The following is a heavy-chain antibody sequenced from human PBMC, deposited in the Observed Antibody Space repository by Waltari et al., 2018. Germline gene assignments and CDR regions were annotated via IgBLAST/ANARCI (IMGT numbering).Heavy chain of an antibody. J-gene: IGHJ6*02. V-gene: IGHV3-74*01. CDR3: AREDGCSGGSCYDYYYGMDV. D-gene: IGHD2-15*01. CDR2: INSDGSST. Sequence: EVQLVESGGGLVQPGGSLRLSCAASGFTFSSYWMHWVRKAPGKGLVWVSRINSDGSSTSYADSVKGRFTISRDNAKNTLYLQMNSLRAEDTAVYYCAREDGCSGGSCYDYYYGMDVWGQGTTVTVSS. CDR1: GFTFSSYW.